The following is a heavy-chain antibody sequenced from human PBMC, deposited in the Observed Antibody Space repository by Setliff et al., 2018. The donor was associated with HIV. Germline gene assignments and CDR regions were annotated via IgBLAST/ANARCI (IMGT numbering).Heavy chain of an antibody. V-gene: IGHV4-61*09. J-gene: IGHJ3*01. CDR3: ARAPPGIQNDSFDV. CDR2: IYTNGYT. CDR1: GGSISSGSYY. Sequence: SETLSLTCSVSGGSISSGSYYWTWIRQPAGKGPELIGHIYTNGYTNYNPSLKSRVTISVDTSKNQFSLRLTSVTAADTAVYYCARAPPGIQNDSFDVWGQGTMVTVSS.